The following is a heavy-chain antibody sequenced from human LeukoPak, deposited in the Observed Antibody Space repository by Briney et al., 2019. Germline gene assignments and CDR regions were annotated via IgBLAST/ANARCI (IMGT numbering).Heavy chain of an antibody. Sequence: GGSLRLSCATSGFTFSNYAMSWVRQAPGKGLAWVSGISGGAGTPYYADSVKGRFTISRDNSKNTLYLQMSSLRAEDTAVYYCAKRRTTVITMDYFDYWGQGTLVTVSS. D-gene: IGHD4-17*01. CDR3: AKRRTTVITMDYFDY. J-gene: IGHJ4*02. V-gene: IGHV3-23*01. CDR2: ISGGAGTP. CDR1: GFTFSNYA.